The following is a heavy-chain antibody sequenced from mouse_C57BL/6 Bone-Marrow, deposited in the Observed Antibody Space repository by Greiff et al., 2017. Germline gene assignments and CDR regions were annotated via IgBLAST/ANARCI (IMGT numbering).Heavy chain of an antibody. CDR2: INPNYGTT. CDR1: GYSFTDYN. D-gene: IGHD1-1*01. CDR3: ARPYYYGSSHEGFAY. V-gene: IGHV1-39*01. J-gene: IGHJ3*01. Sequence: VQLKQSGPELVKPGASVKISCKASGYSFTDYNMNWVKPSNGKSLEWIGVINPNYGTTSYNQKFKGKATLTVDQSSSTAYMQLNSLTSEDSAVYYCARPYYYGSSHEGFAYWGQGTLVTVSA.